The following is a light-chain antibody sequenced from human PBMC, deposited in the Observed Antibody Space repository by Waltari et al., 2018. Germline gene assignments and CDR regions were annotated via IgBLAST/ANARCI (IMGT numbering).Light chain of an antibody. Sequence: EIVLTQSPGTLSLSPGERATLSCRASQSVSSSYLAWFQQKPGQAPRLLIYAASSRATGIPDRFSGSGSGTDLTLTISRLEPEDFAVYYCQQYGSSPLFTFGPGTKVDIK. V-gene: IGKV3-20*01. J-gene: IGKJ3*01. CDR1: QSVSSSY. CDR2: AAS. CDR3: QQYGSSPLFT.